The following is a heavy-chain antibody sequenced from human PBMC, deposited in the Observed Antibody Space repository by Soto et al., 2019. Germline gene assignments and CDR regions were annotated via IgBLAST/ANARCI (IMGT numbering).Heavy chain of an antibody. J-gene: IGHJ4*02. V-gene: IGHV1-2*02. CDR2: INPNSGGT. D-gene: IGHD3-10*01. Sequence: ASVKVSCKASGYTFTGYYMHWVRQAPGQGLEWMGWINPNSGGTNYAQKFQGRVTMTRDTSISTAYMELSRLRSDDTAVYYCARIPRWGNLLGVFDYWGQGTLVTVSS. CDR3: ARIPRWGNLLGVFDY. CDR1: GYTFTGYY.